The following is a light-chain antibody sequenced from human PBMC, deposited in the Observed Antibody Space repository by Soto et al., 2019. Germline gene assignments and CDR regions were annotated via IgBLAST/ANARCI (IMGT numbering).Light chain of an antibody. J-gene: IGKJ2*02. CDR3: QQSYSTPRT. CDR1: QSIRPI. CDR2: AAS. Sequence: DIQMTQSPSSLSASVGDRVTILCRASQSIRPILNWYQKKVGKAPKLLIYAASSLQRGVPSRFSGSGSGTDFTLTISSLQPEDFATYYCQQSYSTPRTFGQGTKLEIK. V-gene: IGKV1-39*01.